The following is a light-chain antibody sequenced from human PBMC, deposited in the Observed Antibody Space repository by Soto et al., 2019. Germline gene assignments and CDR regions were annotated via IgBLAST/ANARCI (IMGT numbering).Light chain of an antibody. Sequence: EVVLTQSPGTLSLSPVERATLSCRASQSVGSIYLAWYQQRPGQAPRLLISGASNRATGIPVRFSGSGSGTDFTLTISGLEPEDFAVYYCQQYGSSSITFGQGTRLEI. CDR3: QQYGSSSIT. CDR1: QSVGSIY. CDR2: GAS. J-gene: IGKJ5*01. V-gene: IGKV3-20*01.